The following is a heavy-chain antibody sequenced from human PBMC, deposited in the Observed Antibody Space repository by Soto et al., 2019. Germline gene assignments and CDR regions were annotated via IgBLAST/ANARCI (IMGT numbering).Heavy chain of an antibody. CDR2: ISGSGGST. CDR3: AKDRRAGGNSAFYFDF. V-gene: IGHV3-23*01. D-gene: IGHD3-16*01. J-gene: IGHJ4*02. Sequence: GGSLRLSCAASGFTFSSYAMSWVRQAPGKGLEWVSAISGSGGSTYYADSVKGRFTISRDNSKNTLYLQMNSLRAEDTAVYYCAKDRRAGGNSAFYFDFWGQGAQVTVSS. CDR1: GFTFSSYA.